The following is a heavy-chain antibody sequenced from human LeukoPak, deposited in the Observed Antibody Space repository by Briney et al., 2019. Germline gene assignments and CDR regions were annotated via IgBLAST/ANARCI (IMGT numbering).Heavy chain of an antibody. J-gene: IGHJ4*02. CDR3: AKDRDSSGYYPYDY. Sequence: SGGSLRLSCAASGFTFSSYGMHWVRQAPGKGLEWVAVIWYDGSNKYYADSVKGRFTISRDNSKNTLYLQMNSLRAEDTAVYYCAKDRDSSGYYPYDYWGQGTLVTVSS. CDR2: IWYDGSNK. D-gene: IGHD3-22*01. V-gene: IGHV3-30*02. CDR1: GFTFSSYG.